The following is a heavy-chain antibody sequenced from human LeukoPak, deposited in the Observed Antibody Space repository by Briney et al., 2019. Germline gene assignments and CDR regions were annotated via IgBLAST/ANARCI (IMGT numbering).Heavy chain of an antibody. CDR2: IWYDGSNK. Sequence: PGGSLRLSCGASGFSFSSFAMHWVRQAPPKEREGVAVIWYDGSNKYYADSVKGRFTISRDNSQNMVYLQMNSLRAEDTAVYYCAKGSGGYSGSGSPHFDSWGQGTLVAVSS. D-gene: IGHD3-10*01. J-gene: IGHJ4*02. CDR3: AKGSGGYSGSGSPHFDS. V-gene: IGHV3-33*06. CDR1: GFSFSSFA.